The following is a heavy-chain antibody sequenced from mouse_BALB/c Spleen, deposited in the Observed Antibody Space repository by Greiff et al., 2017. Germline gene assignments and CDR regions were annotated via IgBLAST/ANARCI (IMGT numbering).Heavy chain of an antibody. CDR3: AREDYGRAGDYAMDY. D-gene: IGHD1-1*01. CDR2: IWGDGST. J-gene: IGHJ4*01. Sequence: QVQLQQSGPGLVAPSQSLSITCTVSGFSLTGYGVNWVRQPPGKGLEWLGMIWGDGSTDYNSALKSRLSISKDNSKSQVFLKMNSLQTDDTARYYCAREDYGRAGDYAMDYWGQGTSVTVSS. V-gene: IGHV2-6-7*01. CDR1: GFSLTGYG.